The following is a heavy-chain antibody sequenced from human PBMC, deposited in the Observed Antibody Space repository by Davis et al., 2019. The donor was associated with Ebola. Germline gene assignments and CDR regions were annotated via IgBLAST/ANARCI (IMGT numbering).Heavy chain of an antibody. CDR3: AREWELLDY. D-gene: IGHD1-26*01. J-gene: IGHJ4*02. V-gene: IGHV3-74*01. CDR2: INNDGSIT. Sequence: HTGGSLRLSCAASGFTFSNFWMHWVRQAPGKGLVCVSRINNDGSITNYADSVKGRFTISRDNAKNTLYLQMNSLRAEDTAVYYCAREWELLDYWGQGTLVTVSS. CDR1: GFTFSNFW.